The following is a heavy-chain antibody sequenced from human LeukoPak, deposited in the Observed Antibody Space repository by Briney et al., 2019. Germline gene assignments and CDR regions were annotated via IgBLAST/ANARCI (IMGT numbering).Heavy chain of an antibody. CDR2: IYHSGST. Sequence: SETLSLTCAVSGYSISSGYYWGWIRQPPGKGLEWIGSIYHSGSTYYNPSLKSRVTISVDTSKNQFSLKLSSVTAADTAVYYCARDQWFGDQYYYGMDVWGKGTTVTASS. D-gene: IGHD3-10*01. V-gene: IGHV4-38-2*02. CDR3: ARDQWFGDQYYYGMDV. CDR1: GYSISSGYY. J-gene: IGHJ6*04.